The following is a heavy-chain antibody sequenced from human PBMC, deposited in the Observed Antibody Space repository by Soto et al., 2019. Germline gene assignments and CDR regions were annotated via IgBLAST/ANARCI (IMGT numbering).Heavy chain of an antibody. CDR1: GFTFSNYA. CDR2: ISGSGGST. D-gene: IGHD6-19*01. CDR3: AKDRTSGWPRNWFDP. V-gene: IGHV3-23*01. Sequence: EVQLLESGGGLVQPGGSLRLSCAASGFTFSNYAMTWVRQAPGKGLEWVSAISGSGGSTYYADSVKGRFTISRDNSKKTLYLQMNSLRAEDTAIYFCAKDRTSGWPRNWFDPWGQGPLVTVCS. J-gene: IGHJ5*02.